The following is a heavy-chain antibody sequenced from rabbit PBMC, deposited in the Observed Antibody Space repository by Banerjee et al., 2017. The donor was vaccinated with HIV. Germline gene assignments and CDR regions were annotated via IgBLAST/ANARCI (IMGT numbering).Heavy chain of an antibody. V-gene: IGHV1S40*01. CDR2: IYGGSSGST. CDR3: ARAGNAGYAGGGYGGYYFNL. Sequence: QSLEESGGDLVKPGASLTLTCTASGFDFSSNAMCWVRQAPGKGLEWIGTIYGGSSGSTYYANWAKGRFTISKTSSTTVTLQMTSLTAADTATYFCARAGNAGYAGGGYGGYYFNLWGQGTLVTVS. D-gene: IGHD8-1*01. J-gene: IGHJ4*01. CDR1: GFDFSSNA.